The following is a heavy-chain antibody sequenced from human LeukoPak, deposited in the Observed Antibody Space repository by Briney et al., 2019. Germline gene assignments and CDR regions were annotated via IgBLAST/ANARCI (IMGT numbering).Heavy chain of an antibody. CDR2: IYYSGST. Sequence: SETLSLTCTVSCGSISTDGYYWSWIRQHPGKGLEWIGYIYYSGSTYYNPSLKSRVTISVDTSKNQFSLKLSSVTAADTAVYYCARAKSWELILDYWGQGTLVTVSS. D-gene: IGHD1-26*01. CDR3: ARAKSWELILDY. CDR1: CGSISTDGYY. V-gene: IGHV4-31*03. J-gene: IGHJ4*02.